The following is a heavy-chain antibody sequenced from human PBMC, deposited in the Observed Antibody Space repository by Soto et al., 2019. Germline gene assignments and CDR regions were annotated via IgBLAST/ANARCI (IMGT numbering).Heavy chain of an antibody. CDR3: ARGRYGYY. J-gene: IGHJ4*02. D-gene: IGHD1-1*01. CDR1: GYGFTTYG. V-gene: IGHV1-18*01. CDR2: ISAHNGNT. Sequence: QVHLVQSGAEVKKPGASVKVSCKGSGYGFTTYGITWVRQAPGQGLEWMAWISAHNGNTNYAQKVQGRVTVTRDTSTSTAYMALRRLIHDDTAVYYCARGRYGYYWGQGAMVTVSS.